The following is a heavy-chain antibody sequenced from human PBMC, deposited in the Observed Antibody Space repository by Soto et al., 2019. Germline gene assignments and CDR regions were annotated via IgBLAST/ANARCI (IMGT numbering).Heavy chain of an antibody. J-gene: IGHJ4*02. CDR3: AKVRAVAGEFDYFDY. D-gene: IGHD6-19*01. CDR1: GFTFSSYA. Sequence: GGSLRLSSAASGFTFSSYALSWVRQAPGKGLEWVSAISGSGGSTYYADSVKGRFTISRDNSKNTLYLQMNSLRAEDTAVYYCAKVRAVAGEFDYFDYWGQGTLVTVSS. CDR2: ISGSGGST. V-gene: IGHV3-23*01.